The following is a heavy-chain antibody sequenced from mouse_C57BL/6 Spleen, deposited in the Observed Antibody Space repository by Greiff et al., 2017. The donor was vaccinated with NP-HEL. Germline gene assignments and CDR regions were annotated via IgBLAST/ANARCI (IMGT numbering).Heavy chain of an antibody. J-gene: IGHJ4*01. D-gene: IGHD2-4*01. Sequence: QVQLQQPGAELVKPGASVKLSCKASGYTFTSYWMHWVKQRPGQGLEWIGMIHPNSGSTNYNAKFKSKATLTVDKSSSTAYMQLSSLTSEDSAVYYCARVDDYDGNYYAMDDWGQGTSVTVSS. CDR1: GYTFTSYW. CDR3: ARVDDYDGNYYAMDD. CDR2: IHPNSGST. V-gene: IGHV1-64*01.